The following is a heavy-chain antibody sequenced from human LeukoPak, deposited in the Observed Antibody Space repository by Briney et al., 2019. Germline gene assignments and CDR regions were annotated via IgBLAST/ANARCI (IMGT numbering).Heavy chain of an antibody. Sequence: GGSLRLSCAASGFTFSSYAMSWVRQAPGKGLEWVSAISGRGGSTYYADSVKGRFTISRNNSKNTLYLQMNSLRAEDTAVYYCAKVLVRILLWFGECGMDVWGQGTTVTVSS. D-gene: IGHD3-10*01. CDR2: ISGRGGST. CDR3: AKVLVRILLWFGECGMDV. V-gene: IGHV3-23*01. J-gene: IGHJ6*02. CDR1: GFTFSSYA.